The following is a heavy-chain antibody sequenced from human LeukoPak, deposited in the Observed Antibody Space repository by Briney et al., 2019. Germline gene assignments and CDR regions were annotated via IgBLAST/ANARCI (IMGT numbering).Heavy chain of an antibody. CDR1: GYTFTSYY. CDR3: ARDRRIVGATIRGPSGVRDDI. Sequence: ASVKVXCKASGYTFTSYYMHWVRQAPGQGLXWMXIINPSGGSTSYAQKFQGRVTMTRDTSTSTVYMELSSLRSEDTAVYYCARDRRIVGATIRGPSGVRDDIWGQGTMVTVSP. D-gene: IGHD1-26*01. CDR2: INPSGGST. J-gene: IGHJ3*02. V-gene: IGHV1-46*01.